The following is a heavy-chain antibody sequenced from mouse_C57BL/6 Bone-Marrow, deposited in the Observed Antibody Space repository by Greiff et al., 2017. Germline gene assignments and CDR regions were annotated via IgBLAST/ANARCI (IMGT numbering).Heavy chain of an antibody. D-gene: IGHD1-1*01. V-gene: IGHV2-2*02. CDR3: ARRGDYYGRIWFAY. CDR2: IWSGGST. J-gene: IGHJ3*01. CDR1: GFSLSSYS. Sequence: VQLQQSGPGLVQPSQSLSITCTVSGFSLSSYSVNWVRQSPGKGLEWLGVIWSGGSTDYNAAFISRLSISKDNSKSQVFFKMNSLQANDTAIYYCARRGDYYGRIWFAYWGQGTLVTVSA.